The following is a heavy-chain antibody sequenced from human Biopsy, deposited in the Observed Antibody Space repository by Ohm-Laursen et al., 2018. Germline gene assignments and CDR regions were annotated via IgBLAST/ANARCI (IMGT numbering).Heavy chain of an antibody. CDR1: GYTFTDYS. Sequence: SVKVSCKASGYTFTDYSLHRVRQAPGQGLEWMGWVNPNSGATNYAQKFQGRVTMTSDTSISTAYIELRRLISDDTAVYFCARDRMVTIITLVRADTFDIWGQGTLVSVSS. J-gene: IGHJ3*02. V-gene: IGHV1-2*02. CDR2: VNPNSGAT. D-gene: IGHD3-10*01. CDR3: ARDRMVTIITLVRADTFDI.